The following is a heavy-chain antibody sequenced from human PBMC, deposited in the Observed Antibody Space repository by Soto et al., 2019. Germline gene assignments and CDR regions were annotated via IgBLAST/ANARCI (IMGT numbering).Heavy chain of an antibody. CDR3: AGEGSGYNF. CDR2: IVPVFGRP. CDR1: GGSFSNFG. V-gene: IGHV1-69*13. Sequence: SVKVSCKASGGSFSNFGISWVRQAPGQGLEWMGGIVPVFGRPNYAQRFRGRLTITADESTSTGYMELISLRSDDTAVYYCAGEGSGYNFWGQGTQVTVSS. J-gene: IGHJ4*02. D-gene: IGHD5-12*01.